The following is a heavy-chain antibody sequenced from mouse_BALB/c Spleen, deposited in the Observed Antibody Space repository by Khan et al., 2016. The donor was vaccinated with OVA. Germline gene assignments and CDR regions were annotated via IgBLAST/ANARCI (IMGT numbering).Heavy chain of an antibody. CDR2: IDPFSGDT. D-gene: IGHD2-2*01. J-gene: IGHJ3*01. CDR3: KRHGYVAWFTY. CDR1: GYSFTTYY. Sequence: VQLKQSGPELMKPGASGKISCKASGYSFTTYYIHWVKQSHGKSLEWIGYIDPFSGDTTYNQKFKGMATLTVDKSSSTAYIHLSNLTSEDSAVYYCKRHGYVAWFTYGGQGTLVTVSA. V-gene: IGHV1S135*01.